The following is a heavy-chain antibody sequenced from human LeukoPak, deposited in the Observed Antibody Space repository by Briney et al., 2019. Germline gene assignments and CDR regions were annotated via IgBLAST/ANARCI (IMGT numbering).Heavy chain of an antibody. Sequence: RASVKVSCKASGGTFSNYAISGVRQAPGQGLEWMGAIIPIFGTTHYAQKFQGRVTITADESTTTAYMELSSLRLDDTAVYYCARVVVAPHWFDSWDQGTLVTVSS. D-gene: IGHD2-15*01. CDR1: GGTFSNYA. J-gene: IGHJ5*01. V-gene: IGHV1-69*13. CDR3: ARVVVAPHWFDS. CDR2: IIPIFGTT.